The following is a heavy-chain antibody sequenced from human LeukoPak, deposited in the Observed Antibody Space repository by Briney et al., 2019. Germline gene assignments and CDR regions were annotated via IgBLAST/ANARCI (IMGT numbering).Heavy chain of an antibody. J-gene: IGHJ4*02. CDR2: IYYSGST. CDR1: GGSISSYY. CDR3: ARFEVSGYYLFDY. V-gene: IGHV4-59*08. Sequence: SETLSLTCTVSGGSISSYYWIWIRQPPGKGLEWIGYIYYSGSTNYNPSLMSRVTISVNTSKNQFSLKLSSVTAADTAVYYCARFEVSGYYLFDYWGQGTLVTVSS. D-gene: IGHD3-3*01.